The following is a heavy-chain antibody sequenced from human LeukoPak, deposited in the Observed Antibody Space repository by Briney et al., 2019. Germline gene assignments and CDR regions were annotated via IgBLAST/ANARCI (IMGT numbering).Heavy chain of an antibody. CDR2: ISYDGSNK. J-gene: IGHJ3*02. CDR3: ATSLISYDYRAPRSKANYAFDI. D-gene: IGHD5-12*01. V-gene: IGHV3-30*03. Sequence: GGSLRLSCAASGFTFSSYGMHWVRQAPGKGLEWVAVISYDGSNKYYADSVKGRFTISRDNSKNTLYLQMNSLRAEDTAVYYCATSLISYDYRAPRSKANYAFDIWGQGTMVTVSS. CDR1: GFTFSSYG.